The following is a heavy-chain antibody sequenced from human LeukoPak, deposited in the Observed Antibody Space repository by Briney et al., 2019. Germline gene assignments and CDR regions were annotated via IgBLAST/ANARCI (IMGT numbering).Heavy chain of an antibody. CDR2: IYYSGST. J-gene: IGHJ6*03. CDR3: ARSRGYSYGNYYYYMDV. Sequence: SETLSLTCTVSGGSISSYYWSWIRQPPGKGLEWIGYIYYSGSTNYNPSLKSRVTISVDTSKNQFSLKLSSVTAADTAVYYCARSRGYSYGNYYYYMDVWGKGTTVTVSS. CDR1: GGSISSYY. D-gene: IGHD5-18*01. V-gene: IGHV4-59*12.